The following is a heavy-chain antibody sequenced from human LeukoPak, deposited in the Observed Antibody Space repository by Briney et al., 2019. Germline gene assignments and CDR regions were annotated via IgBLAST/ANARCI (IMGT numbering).Heavy chain of an antibody. CDR2: INHSGST. V-gene: IGHV4-34*01. CDR3: ARDGVVKEFDP. Sequence: KASETLSLTCAVYGGSSSGYYWSWIRQPPGKGLEWIGEINHSGSTNYNPSLKSRVTISVDTSKNQFSLKLSSVTAADTAVYYCARDGVVKEFDPWGQGTLVTVSS. J-gene: IGHJ5*02. D-gene: IGHD3-3*01. CDR1: GGSSSGYY.